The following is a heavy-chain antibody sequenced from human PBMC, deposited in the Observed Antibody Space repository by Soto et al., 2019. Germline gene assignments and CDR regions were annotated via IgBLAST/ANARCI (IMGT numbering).Heavy chain of an antibody. V-gene: IGHV4-34*01. CDR2: INHSGST. CDR1: GGSFSGYY. CDR3: ARTRSSSSARFDP. Sequence: PSETLSLTCAVYGGSFSGYYWSWIRQPPGKGLGWIGEINHSGSTNYNPSLKSRVTISVDTSKNQFSLKLSSVTAADTAVYYCARTRSSSSARFDPWGQGTLVTVSS. D-gene: IGHD6-13*01. J-gene: IGHJ5*02.